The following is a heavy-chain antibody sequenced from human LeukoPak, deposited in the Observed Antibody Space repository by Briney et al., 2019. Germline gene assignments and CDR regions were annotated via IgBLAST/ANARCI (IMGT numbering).Heavy chain of an antibody. Sequence: SVKVSCKASGGTFSSYAISWVRQAPGQGLEWMGGIIPIFGTANYAQKFQGRVTITADESTSTAYMELSSLRSEDTAVYYCASRPRDAAALDYWGQGTLVTVSS. V-gene: IGHV1-69*13. D-gene: IGHD6-13*01. CDR3: ASRPRDAAALDY. J-gene: IGHJ4*02. CDR1: GGTFSSYA. CDR2: IIPIFGTA.